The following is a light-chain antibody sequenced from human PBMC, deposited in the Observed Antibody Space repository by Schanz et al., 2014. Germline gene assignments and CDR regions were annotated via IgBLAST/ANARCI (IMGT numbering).Light chain of an antibody. CDR1: SSDVGGYKY. CDR3: SSYTSSDVV. Sequence: QSALTQPPSASGSPGQSVTISCTGTSSDVGGYKYVSWYQQHPGKAPKLLIYNVRNRSSGVSNRFSGSKSGNTASLTISGLQAEDEADYYCSSYTSSDVVFGGGTKLTVL. CDR2: NVR. J-gene: IGLJ2*01. V-gene: IGLV2-14*01.